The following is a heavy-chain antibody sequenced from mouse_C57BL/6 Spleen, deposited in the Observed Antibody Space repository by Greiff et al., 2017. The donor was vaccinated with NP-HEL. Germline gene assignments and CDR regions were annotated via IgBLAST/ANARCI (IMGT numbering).Heavy chain of an antibody. CDR3: ARHYYGSSPDWYFDV. CDR1: GFTFSSYG. Sequence: EVMLVESGGDLVKPGGSLKLSCAASGFTFSSYGMSWVRQTPDKRLEWVATISSGGSYTYYPDSVKGRFTISRDNAKNTLYLQMSSLKSEDTAMYYCARHYYGSSPDWYFDVWGTGTTVTVSS. D-gene: IGHD1-1*01. V-gene: IGHV5-6*02. CDR2: ISSGGSYT. J-gene: IGHJ1*03.